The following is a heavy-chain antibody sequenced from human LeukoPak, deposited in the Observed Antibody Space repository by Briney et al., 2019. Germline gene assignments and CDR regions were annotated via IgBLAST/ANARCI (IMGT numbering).Heavy chain of an antibody. Sequence: GASVKVSCKASGYTFTSYYMHWVRQAPGQGLEWMGIINPSGGSTSYAQKFQGRVTMTRDMSTSTVYMELSSLRSEDTAVYYCARGDRIAGIGYYYYMDVWGKGTTVTVSS. V-gene: IGHV1-46*01. CDR3: ARGDRIAGIGYYYYMDV. CDR2: INPSGGST. J-gene: IGHJ6*03. D-gene: IGHD1-26*01. CDR1: GYTFTSYY.